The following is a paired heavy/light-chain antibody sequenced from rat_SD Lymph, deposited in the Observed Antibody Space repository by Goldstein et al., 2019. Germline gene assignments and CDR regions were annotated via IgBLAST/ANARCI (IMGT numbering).Light chain of an antibody. CDR2: YAS. Sequence: DIQMTQSPASLSASLGETVSIECLASEDIYNNLAWYQQKPGKSPQLLIYYASSLQDGVPSRFSGSGSGTQYSLKINSLESEDAATYFCLQDSEYPRTFGGGTKLELK. CDR3: LQDSEYPRT. V-gene: IGKV12S30*01. J-gene: IGKJ1*01. CDR1: EDIYNN.
Heavy chain of an antibody. CDR2: ICWDDGK. V-gene: IGHV8-17*01. J-gene: IGHJ4*01. CDR1: GFSLSTTGIC. CDR3: ARIRGGYNGDYYVMDA. D-gene: IGHD1-4*01. Sequence: QVTLKESGTGILQPSQALSLTCSFSGFSLSTTGICVSWIRQPSGKGLEWLADICWDDGKGYNPSLKNRLSISKDTSNNQAFLKITSVDTADTATYYCARIRGGYNGDYYVMDAWGQGASVTVSS.